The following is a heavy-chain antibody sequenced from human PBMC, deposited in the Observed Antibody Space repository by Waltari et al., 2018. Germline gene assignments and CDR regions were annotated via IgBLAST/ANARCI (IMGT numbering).Heavy chain of an antibody. CDR3: ARVPKDPRPVATYYFDL. D-gene: IGHD6-19*01. CDR2: INSNSVGT. J-gene: IGHJ4*02. Sequence: QVQLVQSGAEVKRPGASVKVSCKASGYTFTGYFLHWVRQAPGQGLEWLGWINSNSVGTNYGQKFQGRVTRTRDTSISTAYIELSRLTSDDTAVYYCARVPKDPRPVATYYFDLWGQGTLVTVSS. V-gene: IGHV1-2*02. CDR1: GYTFTGYF.